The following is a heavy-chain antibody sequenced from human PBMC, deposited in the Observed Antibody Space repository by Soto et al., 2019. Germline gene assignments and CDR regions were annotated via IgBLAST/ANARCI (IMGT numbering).Heavy chain of an antibody. J-gene: IGHJ6*03. CDR1: GGSFSGYY. Sequence: QVQLQQWGAGLLKPSETLSLTCAVYGGSFSGYYWSWIRQPPGKGLEWIGEINHSGSTNYNPSRKSGVTISVDTDKKQSSLKLSSVTAADTAVYYCARRSQNYDYIWGSYRYLNYYMDVWGKGTTVTVSS. D-gene: IGHD3-16*02. CDR3: ARRSQNYDYIWGSYRYLNYYMDV. V-gene: IGHV4-34*01. CDR2: INHSGST.